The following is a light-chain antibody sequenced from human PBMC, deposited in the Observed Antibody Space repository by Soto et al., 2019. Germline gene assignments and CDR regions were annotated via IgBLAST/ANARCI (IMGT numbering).Light chain of an antibody. V-gene: IGLV2-14*01. J-gene: IGLJ2*01. CDR3: SSYRKTTFPHVV. CDR2: EVT. Sequence: QSALTQPASVSGSPGQSITISCTGTNRDIGADDFVSWYQHHPDKTPKLIIFEVTYRPTGISHRFSASKSGNTASLTISGLEAEDEAFYYCSSYRKTTFPHVVFGGGTKLTVL. CDR1: NRDIGADDF.